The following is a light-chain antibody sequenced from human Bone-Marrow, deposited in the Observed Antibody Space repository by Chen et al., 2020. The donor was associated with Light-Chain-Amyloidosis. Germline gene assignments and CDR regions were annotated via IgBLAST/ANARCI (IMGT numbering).Light chain of an antibody. V-gene: IGKV3-20*01. Sequence: EIVLTQSPGTLSLSPGEGANLSCRASQTISSNYLTWYQQKFGQAPRLLIYGSSSRATGIPDRFTGNGSGTYFSLTINTLEPEDFAMYYCQQYGTSPLTFGGGTKVEIK. CDR2: GSS. J-gene: IGKJ4*01. CDR3: QQYGTSPLT. CDR1: QTISSNY.